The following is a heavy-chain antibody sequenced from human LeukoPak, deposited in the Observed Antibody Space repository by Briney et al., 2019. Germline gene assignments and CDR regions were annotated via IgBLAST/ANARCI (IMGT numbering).Heavy chain of an antibody. CDR3: ARDRIHCSGGSCYSGWFDP. J-gene: IGHJ5*02. V-gene: IGHV3-30*04. CDR1: GSTFSSYA. D-gene: IGHD2-15*01. Sequence: PGGSLRLSCAASGSTFSSYAMHWVRQAPGKGLEWVAVISYDGSNKYYADSVKGRFTISRDNSKNTLYLQMNSLRAEDTVVYYCARDRIHCSGGSCYSGWFDPWGQGTLVTVSS. CDR2: ISYDGSNK.